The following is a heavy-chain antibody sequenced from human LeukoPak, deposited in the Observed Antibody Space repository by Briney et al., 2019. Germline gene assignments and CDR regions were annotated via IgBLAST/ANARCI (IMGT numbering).Heavy chain of an antibody. D-gene: IGHD1-26*01. CDR2: IYHSGST. V-gene: IGHV4-4*02. CDR3: ARSASGSYAFDI. Sequence: SETLSLTCAVSGGSNSSPNWWSWVRQPPGKGLEWIGEIYHSGSTNYNLSLKSRVTISVDKAKNQFSLKLNSVTAADTAVYYCARSASGSYAFDIWGQGTMVTVSS. CDR1: GGSNSSPNW. J-gene: IGHJ3*02.